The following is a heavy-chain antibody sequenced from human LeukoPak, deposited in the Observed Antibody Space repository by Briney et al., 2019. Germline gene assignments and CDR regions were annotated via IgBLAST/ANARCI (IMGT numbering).Heavy chain of an antibody. J-gene: IGHJ4*02. CDR1: GFTFNNYA. CDR3: ARAHRGGDFIYFDY. V-gene: IGHV3-30*14. Sequence: GGSLRLSCAASGFTFNNYAMHWVRQAPGKGLEWVAIIAFDGINNYYTGSVKGRFTISRHNSKNTLYLQMNSLRAEDTAVYYCARAHRGGDFIYFDYWGQGTLVTVSS. CDR2: IAFDGINN. D-gene: IGHD2-21*02.